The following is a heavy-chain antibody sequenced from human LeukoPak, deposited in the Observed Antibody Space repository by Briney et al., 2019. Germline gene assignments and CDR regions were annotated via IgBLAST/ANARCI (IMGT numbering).Heavy chain of an antibody. J-gene: IGHJ5*02. CDR3: ARGGVKTGFDP. Sequence: SETLSLTCAVYGGSFSGYYWSWIRQPPGKGLEWIGEINHSGSTNYNPSLKSRVTISVDTSKNQFSLKLSSVTAADTAVYYCARGGVKTGFDPWGQGTLVTVSS. CDR1: GGSFSGYY. CDR2: INHSGST. D-gene: IGHD3-3*01. V-gene: IGHV4-34*01.